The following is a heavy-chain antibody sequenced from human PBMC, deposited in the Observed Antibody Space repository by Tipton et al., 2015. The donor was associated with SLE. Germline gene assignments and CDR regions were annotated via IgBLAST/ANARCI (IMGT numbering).Heavy chain of an antibody. D-gene: IGHD7-27*01. CDR1: GFTFSNYA. V-gene: IGHV3-30*03. CDR3: ARHGVDWGLIWDFDY. CDR2: MSFDGRKK. Sequence: SLRLSCVGSGFTFSNYAMTWVRQGPGKGLEWVALMSFDGRKKYYADSVKGRFTISRDNSKNTLYLQMNSLRAEDTAMYYCARHGVDWGLIWDFDYWGQGTLVTVSS. J-gene: IGHJ4*02.